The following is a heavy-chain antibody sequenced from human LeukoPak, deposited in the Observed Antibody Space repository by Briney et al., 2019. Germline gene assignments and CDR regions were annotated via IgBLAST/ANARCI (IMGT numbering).Heavy chain of an antibody. D-gene: IGHD1-1*01. CDR1: GFTLTSYA. J-gene: IGHJ4*02. CDR3: ARDWKTNSFDY. Sequence: GGSLRLSCAASGFTLTSYAMHWVRQAPGKGLEWVAVISYDGSIKYYADSVKGRFTISRDNSETTLYLQMNSLRAEDTAVYYCARDWKTNSFDYWGQGTLVTVSS. CDR2: ISYDGSIK. V-gene: IGHV3-30-3*01.